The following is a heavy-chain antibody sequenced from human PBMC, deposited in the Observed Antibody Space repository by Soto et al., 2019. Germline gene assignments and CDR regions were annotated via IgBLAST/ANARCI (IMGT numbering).Heavy chain of an antibody. CDR1: GFTFSSYA. V-gene: IGHV3-23*01. CDR3: AKVTVMDYYYGMDV. Sequence: GGSLRLSCAASGFTFSSYAMSWVRQAPGKGLEWVSAISGSGGSTYYADSVKGRFTISRDNSKNTLYLQMNSLRAEDTAVYYCAKVTVMDYYYGMDVWGQGTTVTVSS. CDR2: ISGSGGST. D-gene: IGHD4-4*01. J-gene: IGHJ6*02.